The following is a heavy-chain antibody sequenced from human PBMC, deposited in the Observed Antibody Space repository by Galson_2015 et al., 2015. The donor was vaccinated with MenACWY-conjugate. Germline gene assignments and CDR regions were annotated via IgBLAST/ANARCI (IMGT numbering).Heavy chain of an antibody. D-gene: IGHD3-10*01. CDR1: GGSISSTNYY. Sequence: SETLSLTCTVSGGSISSTNYYWGWIRQPPGKGLECIGSFYYSGSTYYNPSLKSRISISVDTSKNQFSLNLSSVTAADTAVYYCARGGSAYNWFDPWGQGTLVTVSS. CDR3: ARGGSAYNWFDP. J-gene: IGHJ5*02. CDR2: FYYSGST. V-gene: IGHV4-39*07.